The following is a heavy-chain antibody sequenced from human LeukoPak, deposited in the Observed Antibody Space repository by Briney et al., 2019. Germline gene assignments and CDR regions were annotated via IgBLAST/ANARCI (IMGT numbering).Heavy chain of an antibody. Sequence: TSETLSLTCTVSGGSISGGGYYWSWIRQHPGKGLEWIGYIYYSGSTYYNPSLKSRVTISVDTSKNQFSLKLSSVTAADTAVYYCARDPLVGASRDAFDIWGQGTMVTVSS. D-gene: IGHD1-26*01. CDR1: GGSISGGGYY. V-gene: IGHV4-31*03. CDR3: ARDPLVGASRDAFDI. J-gene: IGHJ3*02. CDR2: IYYSGST.